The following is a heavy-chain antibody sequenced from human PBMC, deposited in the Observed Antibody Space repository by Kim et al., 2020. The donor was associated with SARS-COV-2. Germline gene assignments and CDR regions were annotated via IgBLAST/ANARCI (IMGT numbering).Heavy chain of an antibody. Sequence: ASVKVSCKASGYTFTAYYMHWVRQAPGQGLEWMGRLNPNSGGTNYAQKFQGRVTMARDTSISTAYMELSRLRSDDTAVYYCARDIAAEDYYYGLDVWGQGTTVTVSS. CDR1: GYTFTAYY. J-gene: IGHJ6*02. D-gene: IGHD6-13*01. CDR2: LNPNSGGT. V-gene: IGHV1-2*06. CDR3: ARDIAAEDYYYGLDV.